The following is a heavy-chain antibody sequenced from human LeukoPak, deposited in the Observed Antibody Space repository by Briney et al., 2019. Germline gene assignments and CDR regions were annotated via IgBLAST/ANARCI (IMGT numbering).Heavy chain of an antibody. V-gene: IGHV3-33*01. D-gene: IGHD4-17*01. Sequence: GRSLRLSCAASEFTFGDYGMHWVRQAPGKGLEWVAVIWHDGSNKNYADSAKGRFTISRDNSKNTLYLQMNSLRAEDTAVYYCARDPHGDSIFDYWGQGTLVTVPS. J-gene: IGHJ4*02. CDR2: IWHDGSNK. CDR1: EFTFGDYG. CDR3: ARDPHGDSIFDY.